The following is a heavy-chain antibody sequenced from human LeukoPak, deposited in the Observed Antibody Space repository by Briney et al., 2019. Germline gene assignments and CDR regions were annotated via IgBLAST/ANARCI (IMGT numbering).Heavy chain of an antibody. CDR3: ARALWGVMKEDYFDY. CDR1: GFTVSSNY. D-gene: IGHD3-16*01. CDR2: IYSDGST. Sequence: PGGSLRLSCAASGFTVSSNYMSWVRQAPGKGLEWVSVIYSDGSTYYADSVKGRSTISRDNSKNTLYLQMNSLRAEDTAVYYCARALWGVMKEDYFDYWGQGTLVTVSS. J-gene: IGHJ4*02. V-gene: IGHV3-66*01.